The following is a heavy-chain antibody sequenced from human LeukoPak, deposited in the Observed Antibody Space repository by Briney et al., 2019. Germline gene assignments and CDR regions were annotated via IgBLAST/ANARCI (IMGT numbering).Heavy chain of an antibody. CDR2: INHSGST. V-gene: IGHV4-34*01. CDR1: GGSFSGYY. J-gene: IGHJ5*02. CDR3: ARGLNWFDP. Sequence: SETLSLTCAVYGGSFSGYYWSWIRQPPGKGLEWIGEINHSGSTNYNPSLKSRVTISVDTSKNQFSLKLSSVTAADTAVNYCARGLNWFDPWGQGTLVTVSS.